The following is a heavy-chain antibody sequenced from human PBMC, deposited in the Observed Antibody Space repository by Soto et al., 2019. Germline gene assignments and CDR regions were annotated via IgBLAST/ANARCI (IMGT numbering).Heavy chain of an antibody. CDR2: IYYSGST. D-gene: IGHD3-10*01. CDR1: VGSLGIGGYD. CDR3: AREPIWFGDTRGWFEP. J-gene: IGHJ5*02. V-gene: IGHV4-31*02. Sequence: SEGLSGTGIFSVGSLGIGGYDWSWIHQHPGKGLEWIGYIYYSGSTYYNPSLKSRVTISVDTSKNQFSLKLSSVTAADTAVYYCAREPIWFGDTRGWFEPWGQGSMVTVSS.